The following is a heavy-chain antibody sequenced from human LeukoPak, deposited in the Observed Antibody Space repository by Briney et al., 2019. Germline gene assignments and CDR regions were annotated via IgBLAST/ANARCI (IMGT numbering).Heavy chain of an antibody. CDR1: RGSISSYY. CDR3: ARELVPRYAFDI. CDR2: IYTRGST. D-gene: IGHD2-8*01. Sequence: PSETLSLTCTVSRGSISSYYWSWLRQPAGKGLEWIGRIYTRGSTNYNPFLKSRVTMSVGTSKNQFSLKLSSVTAADPAVYYCARELVPRYAFDIWGQGTMVTVSS. J-gene: IGHJ3*02. V-gene: IGHV4-4*07.